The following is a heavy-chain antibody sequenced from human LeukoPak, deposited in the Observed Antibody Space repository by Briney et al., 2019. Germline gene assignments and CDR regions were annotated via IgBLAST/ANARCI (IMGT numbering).Heavy chain of an antibody. CDR1: GYTFTCYY. D-gene: IGHD1-1*01. V-gene: IGHV1-2*02. CDR2: INPNSGGT. J-gene: IGHJ6*03. Sequence: ASVKVSCKASGYTFTCYYMHWVRQAPGQGLEWMGWINPNSGGTNYAQKFQGRVTMTRDTSISTAYMELSRLRSDDTAVYYCARGRYNWNDGYYYYMDVWGKGTTVTISS. CDR3: ARGRYNWNDGYYYYMDV.